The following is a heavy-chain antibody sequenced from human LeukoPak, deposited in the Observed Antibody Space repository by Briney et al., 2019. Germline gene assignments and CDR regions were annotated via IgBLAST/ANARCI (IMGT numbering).Heavy chain of an antibody. V-gene: IGHV4-39*01. Sequence: SETLSLTCTVSGGSISSDSYYWGWIRQPPGKGLEWIGSIYYSGSTYYNASLKSRVTISVDPSKNQFSLKLRSVTAADTAVYYCARQYHGSGSYHNWFDPWGQGTLVTVSS. CDR3: ARQYHGSGSYHNWFDP. CDR1: GGSISSDSYY. J-gene: IGHJ5*02. CDR2: IYYSGST. D-gene: IGHD3-10*01.